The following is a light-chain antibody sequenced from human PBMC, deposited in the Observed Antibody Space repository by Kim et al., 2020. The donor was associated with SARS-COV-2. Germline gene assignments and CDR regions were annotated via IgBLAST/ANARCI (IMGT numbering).Light chain of an antibody. CDR3: QTWGTGIHRV. CDR1: SGHSSYA. CDR2: LNSDGSH. V-gene: IGLV4-69*01. J-gene: IGLJ2*01. Sequence: QLVLTQSPSASVSLGASVKLTCTLSSGHSSYAIAWHQQQPEKGPRYLMKLNSDGSHSKGDGIPDRFSGSSSGAERYLTISSLQSEDEADYYCQTWGTGIHRVFGGGTQLTVL.